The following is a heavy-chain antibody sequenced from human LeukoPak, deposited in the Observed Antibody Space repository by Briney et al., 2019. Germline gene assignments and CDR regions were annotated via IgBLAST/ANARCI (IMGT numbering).Heavy chain of an antibody. J-gene: IGHJ6*03. CDR1: GYTFTGYY. CDR3: ARDLVATIVDYYYYMDV. D-gene: IGHD5-12*01. V-gene: IGHV1-2*02. Sequence: ASVKVSCKASGYTFTGYYMHWVRQAPGQGLEWMGWINPNSGGTNYAQKFQGRVTMTRATSISTAYMELSRLRSDDTAVYYCARDLVATIVDYYYYMDVWGKGTTVTVSS. CDR2: INPNSGGT.